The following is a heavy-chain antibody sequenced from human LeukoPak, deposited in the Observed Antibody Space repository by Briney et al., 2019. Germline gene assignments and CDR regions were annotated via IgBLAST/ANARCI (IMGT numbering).Heavy chain of an antibody. CDR1: GESFSGYY. CDR2: VNHSGST. Sequence: PSETLSLTCAVYGESFSGYYWTWIRQPPGKGLEWIGDVNHSGSTNYNPSLKSRVTISVDTSKNQFSLRLSSVTAADTAVYYCARNGYYSSDYWGRGTLVTVSS. J-gene: IGHJ4*02. V-gene: IGHV4-34*01. D-gene: IGHD4-17*01. CDR3: ARNGYYSSDY.